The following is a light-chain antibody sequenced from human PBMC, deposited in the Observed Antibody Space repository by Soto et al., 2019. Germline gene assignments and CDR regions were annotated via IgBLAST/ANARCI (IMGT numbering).Light chain of an antibody. CDR2: GAS. Sequence: EIVLTQSPGTLSLSPGDRATLSCRASQSVSSSYLAWYQQKPGQAPRLLIYGASSRATGIPDRFSGSGSGTDFTLTISRLEPEDFAVYYCQQYGSSPRGTFGQGTKVDIK. J-gene: IGKJ1*01. CDR3: QQYGSSPRGT. CDR1: QSVSSSY. V-gene: IGKV3-20*01.